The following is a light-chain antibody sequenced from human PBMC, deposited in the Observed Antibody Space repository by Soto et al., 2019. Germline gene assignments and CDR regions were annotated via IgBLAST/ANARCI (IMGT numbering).Light chain of an antibody. CDR2: DAS. Sequence: EIVLTQSLTTLSLSPGERATLSCRASQSVSSYLAWYQQKPGQAPRLLIYDASNRATGIPARFSGSGSGTDFTLTISSLEPEDFAVYYCQQRSNWPPRFTFGPGTKVDIK. CDR1: QSVSSY. V-gene: IGKV3-11*01. J-gene: IGKJ3*01. CDR3: QQRSNWPPRFT.